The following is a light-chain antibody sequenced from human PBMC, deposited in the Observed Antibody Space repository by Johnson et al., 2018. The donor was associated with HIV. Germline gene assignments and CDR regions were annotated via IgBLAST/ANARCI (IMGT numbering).Light chain of an antibody. V-gene: IGLV1-51*02. CDR1: SSNIENNY. J-gene: IGLJ1*01. CDR3: GTWDSSLSVYV. Sequence: QSVLTQPPSVSAAPGQKVTISCSGSSSNIENNYVSWYQQLPGTAPKLLIYENNRRPSGTPDRFSGSKSGTSATLGITGLQPGDEADYYCGTWDSSLSVYVFGTGTKVTVL. CDR2: ENN.